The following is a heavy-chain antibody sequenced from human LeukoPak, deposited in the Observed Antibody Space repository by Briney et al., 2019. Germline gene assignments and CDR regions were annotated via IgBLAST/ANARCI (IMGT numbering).Heavy chain of an antibody. D-gene: IGHD1-7*01. V-gene: IGHV4-38-2*02. CDR2: LSHSGSS. Sequence: PSETLSLTCTVSGYSISSGYYWDWIRQPPGKGLEWIGTLSHSGSSYYNPSLKSRVTISVDTSKHQFSLNLSSVTAADTAVYYCARGPHNWNYRNWFDPWGQGTLVTVSS. CDR3: ARGPHNWNYRNWFDP. J-gene: IGHJ5*02. CDR1: GYSISSGYY.